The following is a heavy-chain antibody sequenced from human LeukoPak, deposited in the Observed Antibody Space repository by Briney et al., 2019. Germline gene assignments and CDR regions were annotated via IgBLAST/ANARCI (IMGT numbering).Heavy chain of an antibody. V-gene: IGHV4-59*01. CDR1: GGSITSYY. Sequence: PSETLSLTCTVSGGSITSYYWHWIRQPPGKGLEWIGYIYYSGSTNYNPSLKSRVTISVDTSRNQFSLKLHSVTAADTAVYYCARDRGRATWFDPWGQGTAVTDSS. D-gene: IGHD3-10*01. CDR2: IYYSGST. CDR3: ARDRGRATWFDP. J-gene: IGHJ5*02.